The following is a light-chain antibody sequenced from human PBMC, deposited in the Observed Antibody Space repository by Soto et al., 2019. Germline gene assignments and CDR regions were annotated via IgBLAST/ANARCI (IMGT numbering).Light chain of an antibody. CDR1: QSVSSS. CDR3: QQYKSWPPV. CDR2: DAS. J-gene: IGKJ3*01. V-gene: IGKV3-15*01. Sequence: EIMMTQSPGTLSVSPGERASLSCRASQSVSSSLAWYQQKPGQAPRLLIYDASTTATGIPARFSGSGSGTEFTRTISSLQSEDSAVYYCQQYKSWPPVFGPGTKVDIK.